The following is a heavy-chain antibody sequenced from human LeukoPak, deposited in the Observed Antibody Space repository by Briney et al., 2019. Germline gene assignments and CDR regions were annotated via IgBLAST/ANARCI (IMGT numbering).Heavy chain of an antibody. CDR3: AKDYGDFWSGYPNYYYYYYMDV. V-gene: IGHV3-33*06. Sequence: GGSLRLSCAASGFTFSSYGMHWVRQAPGKGLEWVAVIWYDGSNKYYADSVKGRFTISRDNSKNTLYPQMNSLRAEDTAVYYCAKDYGDFWSGYPNYYYYYYMDVWGKGTTVTVSS. D-gene: IGHD3-3*01. CDR1: GFTFSSYG. CDR2: IWYDGSNK. J-gene: IGHJ6*03.